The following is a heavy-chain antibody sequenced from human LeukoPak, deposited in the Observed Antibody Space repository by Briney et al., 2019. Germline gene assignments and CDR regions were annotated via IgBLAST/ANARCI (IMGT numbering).Heavy chain of an antibody. CDR1: GFTFSNYW. D-gene: IGHD5-12*01. J-gene: IGHJ4*02. CDR2: INSDGSTT. CDR3: ARAGDIVATTFSFDS. Sequence: GGSLRLSCAASGFTFSNYWMHWVRQAPGKGLVWVSRINSDGSTTIYAESVKGRFTISRDNAKNTLYLQMNSLRAEDTAVYYCARAGDIVATTFSFDSWGQGTLVTVSS. V-gene: IGHV3-74*01.